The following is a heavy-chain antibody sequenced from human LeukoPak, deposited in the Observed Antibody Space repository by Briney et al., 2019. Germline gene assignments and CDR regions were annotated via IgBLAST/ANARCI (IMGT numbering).Heavy chain of an antibody. J-gene: IGHJ4*02. V-gene: IGHV1-3*01. CDR2: INAGNGNT. CDR1: GYTFTSYA. CDR3: ARGQVDCSGGSCYSFFTG. D-gene: IGHD2-15*01. Sequence: ASVKVSCEASGYTFTSYAMHWVRQAPGQRLEWMGWINAGNGNTKYSQKFQGRVTITRDTSASTAYMELSSLRSEDTAVYYCARGQVDCSGGSCYSFFTGWGQGTLVTVSS.